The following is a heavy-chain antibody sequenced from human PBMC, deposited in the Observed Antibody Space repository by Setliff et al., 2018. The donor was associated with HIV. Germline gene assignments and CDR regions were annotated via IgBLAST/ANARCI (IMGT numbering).Heavy chain of an antibody. CDR3: ARSVICYSPNWLDP. Sequence: PWGSLRLSCAASGFTFSSYAMHWVRQAPGKGLEWVAVISYDGSNKYYADSVKGRFTISRDNSKNTLYLQMNSLRAEDTAVYYCARSVICYSPNWLDPWGQGTLVTVSS. V-gene: IGHV3-30*01. CDR2: ISYDGSNK. CDR1: GFTFSSYA. D-gene: IGHD2-15*01. J-gene: IGHJ5*02.